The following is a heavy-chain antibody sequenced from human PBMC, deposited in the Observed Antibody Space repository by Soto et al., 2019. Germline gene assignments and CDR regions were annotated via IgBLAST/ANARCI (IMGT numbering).Heavy chain of an antibody. CDR1: GFICSSYD. CDR3: AKATATGGGAFDF. V-gene: IGHV3-23*01. D-gene: IGHD2-8*02. Sequence: GGSLRLSCAASGFICSSYDMSWVRQTPGKGLEWVSTILVDGRTFYVDSVKGRFTISRDSSQNTVYLQMNSLTAGDTALYYCAKATATGGGAFDFCGQGTMVTVSS. J-gene: IGHJ3*01. CDR2: ILVDGRT.